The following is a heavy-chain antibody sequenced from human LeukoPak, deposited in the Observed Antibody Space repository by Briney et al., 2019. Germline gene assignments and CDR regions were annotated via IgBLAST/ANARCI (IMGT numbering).Heavy chain of an antibody. D-gene: IGHD3-10*01. CDR1: GFTFSSYG. V-gene: IGHV3-30*18. Sequence: GRSLRLSCAASGFTFSSYGMHWVRQAPGKGLEWVAVISYDGSNKYYADSVKGRFTISRDNSKNTLYLQMNSLRAEDTAVYYCAKNYYGSGSYRYYGMHVGGQGTTVTVSS. J-gene: IGHJ6*02. CDR3: AKNYYGSGSYRYYGMHV. CDR2: ISYDGSNK.